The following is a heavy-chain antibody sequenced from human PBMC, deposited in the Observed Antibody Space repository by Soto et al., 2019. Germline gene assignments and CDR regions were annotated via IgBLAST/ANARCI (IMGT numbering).Heavy chain of an antibody. D-gene: IGHD6-13*01. Sequence: AGSLRLSCAASGFTFSSYSMNWVRQAPGKGLEWVSSISSSSSYIYYADSVKGRFTISRDNAKNSLYLQMNSLRAEDTAVHYCARGRGIAAAGNFDYWGQGTLVTVSS. CDR1: GFTFSSYS. CDR3: ARGRGIAAAGNFDY. V-gene: IGHV3-21*01. CDR2: ISSSSSYI. J-gene: IGHJ4*02.